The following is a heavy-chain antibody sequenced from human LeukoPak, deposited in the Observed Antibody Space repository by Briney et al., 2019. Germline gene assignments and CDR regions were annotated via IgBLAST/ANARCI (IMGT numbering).Heavy chain of an antibody. CDR3: ARAKYSTGWYGLDY. J-gene: IGHJ4*02. CDR2: ISGSGGST. V-gene: IGHV3-23*01. Sequence: GGSLRLSCAGSGFTFNNYAMNWVRQAPGKGLEWVSGISGSGGSTYHADSVKGRFTISRDNSKNMLYLQMNSLRAEDTAVYYCARAKYSTGWYGLDYWGQGTLVTVSS. D-gene: IGHD6-19*01. CDR1: GFTFNNYA.